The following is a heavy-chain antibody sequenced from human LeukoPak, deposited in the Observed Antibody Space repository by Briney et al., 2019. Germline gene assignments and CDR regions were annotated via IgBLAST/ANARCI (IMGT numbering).Heavy chain of an antibody. Sequence: GSVKVSCKASGYTFTSYDINWVRQAPGQGLEWMGRMNPNSGNTGYAQKLQGRVTMTRNTSISTAYMEMSSLRSEDTAVYYCARGFLSRWLQMSYYFQHWGQGTLVTVSS. CDR2: MNPNSGNT. CDR1: GYTFTSYD. CDR3: ARGFLSRWLQMSYYFQH. D-gene: IGHD5-24*01. V-gene: IGHV1-8*01. J-gene: IGHJ1*01.